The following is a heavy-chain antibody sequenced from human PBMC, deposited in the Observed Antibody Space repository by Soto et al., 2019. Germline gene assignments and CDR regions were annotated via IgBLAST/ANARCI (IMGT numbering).Heavy chain of an antibody. D-gene: IGHD3-3*01. Sequence: GGSLRLSCVASGLPFIGSDMSWVRQAPGKGLEWVAAVSGSDDRTYYADSLKGRFTVSRDNLKNTVFLQMKSLRPEDTAVYYCASTVFGVVSYGADVWGKGTTLTVSS. CDR2: VSGSDDRT. J-gene: IGHJ6*04. CDR1: GLPFIGSD. V-gene: IGHV3-23*01. CDR3: ASTVFGVVSYGADV.